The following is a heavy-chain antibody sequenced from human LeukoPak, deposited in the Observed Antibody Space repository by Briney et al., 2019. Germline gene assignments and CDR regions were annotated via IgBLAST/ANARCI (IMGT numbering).Heavy chain of an antibody. V-gene: IGHV3-30-3*01. CDR2: ISYDGSNK. CDR3: ARDGSSPVTMIVVNAFVI. D-gene: IGHD3-22*01. J-gene: IGHJ3*02. Sequence: PGRSLRLSCAASGFTFSSYAMHWVRQAPGKGLEWVAVISYDGSNKYYADSVKGRFTISRDNSKNTLYLQMNSLRAEDTAVYYCARDGSSPVTMIVVNAFVIWGQGTMVTVSS. CDR1: GFTFSSYA.